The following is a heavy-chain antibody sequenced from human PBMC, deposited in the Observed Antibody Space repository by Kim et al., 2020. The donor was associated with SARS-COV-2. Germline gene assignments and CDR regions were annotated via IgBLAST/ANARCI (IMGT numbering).Heavy chain of an antibody. D-gene: IGHD6-19*01. CDR1: GFTFSSYW. CDR2: IKQDGNQK. CDR3: ARDGDLYSSGKDAFDI. J-gene: IGHJ3*02. V-gene: IGHV3-7*01. Sequence: GGSLRLSCAASGFTFSSYWMTWVRQAPGKGLEWVANIKQDGNQKYYVDSVKGRFTISRDNAKNSLYLQMNSLRAEATAVYYCARDGDLYSSGKDAFDIW.